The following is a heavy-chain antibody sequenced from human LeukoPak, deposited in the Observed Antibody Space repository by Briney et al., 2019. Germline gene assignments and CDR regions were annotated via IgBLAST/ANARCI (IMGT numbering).Heavy chain of an antibody. J-gene: IGHJ4*02. CDR1: GGSVSSSTYY. CDR2: IYYSGST. Sequence: PSETLSLTCTVSGGSVSSSTYYWSWIRQPPGKGLEWIGYIYYSGSTNYNPSLKSRVTISVDTSKNQFSLKLSSVTAADTAVYYCARSSGYYDSSGWVFSLAQHDYWGQGTLVTVSS. V-gene: IGHV4-61*01. D-gene: IGHD3-22*01. CDR3: ARSSGYYDSSGWVFSLAQHDY.